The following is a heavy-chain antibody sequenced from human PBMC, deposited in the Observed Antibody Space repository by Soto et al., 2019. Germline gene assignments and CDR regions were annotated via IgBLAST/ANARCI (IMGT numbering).Heavy chain of an antibody. CDR1: GYTFTSYN. D-gene: IGHD3-10*01. Sequence: QVQLVQSGAEVRKPGASVKVSCKASGYTFTSYNMHWVRQAPGQGLEWMGVINPSVGSTSYAQKFRGGVTMPRDPSTSTVYVELSSLRSEDTAVYYCARAGAGYFDYWGQGTLVTVSS. CDR3: ARAGAGYFDY. CDR2: INPSVGST. V-gene: IGHV1-46*01. J-gene: IGHJ4*02.